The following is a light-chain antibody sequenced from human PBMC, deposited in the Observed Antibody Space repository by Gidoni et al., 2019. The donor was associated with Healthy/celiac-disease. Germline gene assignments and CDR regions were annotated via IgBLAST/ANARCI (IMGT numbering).Light chain of an antibody. CDR1: QSISSY. J-gene: IGKJ1*01. Sequence: DIQMTQSPSSLSASVGDRVTITCRASQSISSYLNWYQQKPGKAPKLLIYAASSLQSGVPSRFSGSGSGKDFTLTISSLKPEDFATYYCQQSYSTPWTFGQGTKVEIK. CDR2: AAS. CDR3: QQSYSTPWT. V-gene: IGKV1-39*01.